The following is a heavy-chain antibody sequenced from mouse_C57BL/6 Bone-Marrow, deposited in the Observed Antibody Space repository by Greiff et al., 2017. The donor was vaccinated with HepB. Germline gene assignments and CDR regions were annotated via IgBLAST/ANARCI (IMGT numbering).Heavy chain of an antibody. D-gene: IGHD2-3*01. CDR3: ARWDGYYGYYFDY. V-gene: IGHV1-55*01. CDR1: GYTFTSYD. CDR2: IYPGSGST. J-gene: IGHJ2*01. Sequence: VQLQQSGPELVKPGASVKLSCKASGYTFTSYDINWVKQRPGQGLEWIGDIYPGSGSTNYNEKFKSKATLTVDTSSSTAYMQLSSLTSEDSAVYYCARWDGYYGYYFDYWGQGTTLTVSS.